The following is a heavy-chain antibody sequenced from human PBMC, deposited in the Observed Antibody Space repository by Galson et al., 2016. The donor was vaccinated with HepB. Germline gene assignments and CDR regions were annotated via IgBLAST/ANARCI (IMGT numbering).Heavy chain of an antibody. CDR1: GADDFFSSSSYF. Sequence: SETLSLTCTVSGADDFFSSSSYFWGWIRQPPGKGLEWIGSINYSGNTYYKPSLKSRLTISLDTSKNQFSLKLSSVTAADTAVYFCASHHIVMLTGIYHWLFDPWGQGTLVTVSS. J-gene: IGHJ5*02. CDR2: INYSGNT. CDR3: ASHHIVMLTGIYHWLFDP. D-gene: IGHD2-21*02. V-gene: IGHV4-39*01.